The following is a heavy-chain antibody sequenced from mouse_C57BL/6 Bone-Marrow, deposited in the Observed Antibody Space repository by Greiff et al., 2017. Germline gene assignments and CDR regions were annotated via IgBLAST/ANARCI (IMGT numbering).Heavy chain of an antibody. CDR3: ARHTVVAYYYAMDY. D-gene: IGHD1-1*01. Sequence: QVQLQQSGAELARPGASVKLSCKASGYTFTSYGISWVKQRTGQGLEWIGEIYPRSGNTYYNEKFKGKATLTADKSSSTAYMELRSLTSEDSAVYFCARHTVVAYYYAMDYWGQGTSVTVSS. CDR1: GYTFTSYG. V-gene: IGHV1-81*01. J-gene: IGHJ4*01. CDR2: IYPRSGNT.